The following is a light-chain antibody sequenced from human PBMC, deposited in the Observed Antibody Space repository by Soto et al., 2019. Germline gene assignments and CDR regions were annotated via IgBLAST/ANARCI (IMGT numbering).Light chain of an antibody. Sequence: EIVMTQSPATLSVSPGESATVSCRASQSVSSSLAWYQQKPGQAPRLIIYGASTRATGIPARFSGSGSGTDFALTISILQPEDFAVYYCQQYNDWPQTFGHGTKVQIK. CDR1: QSVSSS. V-gene: IGKV3-15*01. CDR3: QQYNDWPQT. CDR2: GAS. J-gene: IGKJ1*01.